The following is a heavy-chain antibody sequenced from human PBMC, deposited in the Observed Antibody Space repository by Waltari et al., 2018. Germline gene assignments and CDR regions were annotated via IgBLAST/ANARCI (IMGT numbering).Heavy chain of an antibody. Sequence: QVQLQESGPGLVKPSETLSLTCTVSGGSISSYYWSWIRQPAGKGLEWIGRIYTSGRTTYNPSLKRRVTMSVDTSKNQFSLKLSSVTAADTAVYYCGLSYSSSYYFDYWGQGTLVTVSS. V-gene: IGHV4-4*07. D-gene: IGHD6-6*01. CDR1: GGSISSYY. J-gene: IGHJ4*02. CDR3: GLSYSSSYYFDY. CDR2: IYTSGRT.